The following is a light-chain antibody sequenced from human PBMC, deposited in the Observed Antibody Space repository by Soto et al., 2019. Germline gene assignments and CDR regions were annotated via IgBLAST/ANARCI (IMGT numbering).Light chain of an antibody. J-gene: IGKJ5*01. CDR2: GAS. Sequence: EIVMTQSPATLSVSPGERATLSCRASQSVSSNLAWYQQKPGQAPRLLIYGASTRATGIPARFSGSRSGTKFTPTISSLQSEDFAVYYCQQNNNWPPITFGQGTRLEIK. CDR1: QSVSSN. CDR3: QQNNNWPPIT. V-gene: IGKV3-15*01.